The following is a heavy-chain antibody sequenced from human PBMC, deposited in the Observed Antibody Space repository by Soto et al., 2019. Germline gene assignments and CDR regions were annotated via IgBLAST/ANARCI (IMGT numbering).Heavy chain of an antibody. V-gene: IGHV4-59*01. J-gene: IGHJ4*02. D-gene: IGHD4-17*01. CDR2: IYYSGST. Sequence: QVQLQESGPGLVKPSETLSLTCTVSGGSISTYYWSWIRQPPGKGLEWIGYIYYSGSTNYNPSLNSRXXIXLXXSKNQFSLMLSSVTAADTALYYCARAPGVRFYFDSWGQGTLVTVSS. CDR3: ARAPGVRFYFDS. CDR1: GGSISTYY.